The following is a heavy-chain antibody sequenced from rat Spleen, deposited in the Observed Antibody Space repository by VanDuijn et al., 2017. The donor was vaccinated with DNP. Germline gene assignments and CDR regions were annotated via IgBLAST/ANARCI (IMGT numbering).Heavy chain of an antibody. D-gene: IGHD4-1*01. V-gene: IGHV4-2*01. J-gene: IGHJ2*01. CDR1: GFTFSSYW. Sequence: EVQLVETGGGLVQPGRSLKLSCVASGFTFSSYWMGWVRQAPGKGLEWIGEINEDSGTINYTPSLKDKFTISRDNAQNTLYLQMSKLGSEDSAIYYCSREGLRASDYWGQGVLVTVSS. CDR3: SREGLRASDY. CDR2: INEDSGTI.